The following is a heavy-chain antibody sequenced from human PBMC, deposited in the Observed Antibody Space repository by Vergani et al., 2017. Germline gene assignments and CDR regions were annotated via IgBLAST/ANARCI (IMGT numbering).Heavy chain of an antibody. J-gene: IGHJ4*02. V-gene: IGHV4-39*07. CDR1: GGSISSSSYY. D-gene: IGHD6-19*01. Sequence: QLQLQESGPGLVKPSETLSLTCTVSGGSISSSSYYWGWIRQPPGKGLEWIGSIYYSGRTYYNPSLKRRVTISVDTSKNQFSLKLSSVTAADTAVYYCTIQSGAVADTISFDYWGQGTLVTVSS. CDR3: TIQSGAVADTISFDY. CDR2: IYYSGRT.